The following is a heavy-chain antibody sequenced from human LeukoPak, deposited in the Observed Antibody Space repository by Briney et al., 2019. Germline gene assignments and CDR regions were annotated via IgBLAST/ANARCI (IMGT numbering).Heavy chain of an antibody. Sequence: SETLSLTCAVYGGSFSGYYWSWIRQPPGKGLEWIGEINHSGSTNYNPSLKSRVTISVDTSKNQYSLKLSSVTAADTAVYYCARGLHDILTGYYKDNWFDPWGQGTLVTVSS. CDR3: ARGLHDILTGYYKDNWFDP. V-gene: IGHV4-34*01. D-gene: IGHD3-9*01. CDR1: GGSFSGYY. J-gene: IGHJ5*02. CDR2: INHSGST.